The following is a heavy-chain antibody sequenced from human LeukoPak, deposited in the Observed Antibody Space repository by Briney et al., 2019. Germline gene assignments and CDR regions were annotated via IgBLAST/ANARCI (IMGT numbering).Heavy chain of an antibody. CDR2: ISAYNGNT. J-gene: IGHJ5*02. V-gene: IGHV1-18*01. Sequence: ASVKVSCKASGYTFTNYGLNWVRQAPGQGLEWMGWISAYNGNTKYAQKLQGRVTMTSDTSTSTAYMELSSLRSEDTAVYYCARDVRHRYCSSSSCYWGWLDPWGQGTLVTVSS. CDR1: GYTFTNYG. D-gene: IGHD2-2*01. CDR3: ARDVRHRYCSSSSCYWGWLDP.